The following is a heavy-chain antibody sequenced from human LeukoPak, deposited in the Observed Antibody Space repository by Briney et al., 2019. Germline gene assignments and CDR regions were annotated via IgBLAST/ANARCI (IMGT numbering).Heavy chain of an antibody. CDR3: ARGAPTAAGLGRGY. Sequence: ASVNVSCKASGYTFTIYYIHWVRQAPGQGLEWMGMLNPSGGSTSYAQKFQGRVTMTRDTSTSTVYMELSSLRSDDTAAYYCARGAPTAAGLGRGYWGQGTLVTVSS. CDR1: GYTFTIYY. V-gene: IGHV1-46*01. J-gene: IGHJ4*02. D-gene: IGHD6-13*01. CDR2: LNPSGGST.